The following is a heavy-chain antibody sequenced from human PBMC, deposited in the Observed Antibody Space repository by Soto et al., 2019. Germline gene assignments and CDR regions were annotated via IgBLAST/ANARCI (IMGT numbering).Heavy chain of an antibody. CDR1: GFTFSSQW. Sequence: GGSLRLSCAASGFTFSSQWMDWVRQAPGKGLEWVANINQDGSEKHYVDSVKGRFTVSRDNAKNSLYLQMNSLTAEDSALYYCSPALNYWGQGTLVTVSS. V-gene: IGHV3-7*01. CDR2: INQDGSEK. CDR3: SPALNY. D-gene: IGHD2-2*01. J-gene: IGHJ4*02.